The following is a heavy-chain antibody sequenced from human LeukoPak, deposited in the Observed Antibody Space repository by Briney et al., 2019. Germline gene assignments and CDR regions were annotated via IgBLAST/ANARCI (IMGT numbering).Heavy chain of an antibody. V-gene: IGHV3-23*01. CDR2: ISNSGGTT. D-gene: IGHD6-19*01. CDR1: GFSFSTYA. Sequence: GGSLRLSCAASGFSFSTYAMNWVRQAPGKELEWVSAISNSGGTTYYPDSVKGRFTISRDNSQNTLYLQMNSLRAEDTAVYYCAKGITVAASTRGYFDYWGQGTLVTVSS. J-gene: IGHJ4*02. CDR3: AKGITVAASTRGYFDY.